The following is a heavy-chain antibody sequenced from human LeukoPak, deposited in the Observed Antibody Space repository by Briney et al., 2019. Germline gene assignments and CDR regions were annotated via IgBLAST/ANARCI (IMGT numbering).Heavy chain of an antibody. V-gene: IGHV4-30-2*01. Sequence: PSETLSLTCTVSGGSISSGGYYWSWIRQPPGKGLEWIGYIYHSGSTYYNPSLKSRVTISVDRSKNQFSLKLSSVTAADTAVYYCARGPIYSSSLWGQGTLVTVSS. CDR2: IYHSGST. CDR3: ARGPIYSSSL. CDR1: GGSISSGGYY. D-gene: IGHD6-13*01. J-gene: IGHJ4*02.